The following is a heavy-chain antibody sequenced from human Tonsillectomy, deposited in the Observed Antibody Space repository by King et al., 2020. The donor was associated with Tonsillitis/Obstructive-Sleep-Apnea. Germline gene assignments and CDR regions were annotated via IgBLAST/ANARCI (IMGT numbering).Heavy chain of an antibody. D-gene: IGHD2-15*01. CDR3: AGVPVGCCGGCCYRFHYMGV. Sequence: VQLVESGGGLVKPGGSLRLSCAVSGFSFSSYSMNWVRQAPGKGLEWVSSISSRSNYIYYADSLKGRFSISRDNAKNSLYLQMNSLRAEDTAVYFCAGVPVGCCGGCCYRFHYMGVWGRGTTVTVSS. V-gene: IGHV3-21*01. CDR1: GFSFSSYS. J-gene: IGHJ6*03. CDR2: ISSRSNYI.